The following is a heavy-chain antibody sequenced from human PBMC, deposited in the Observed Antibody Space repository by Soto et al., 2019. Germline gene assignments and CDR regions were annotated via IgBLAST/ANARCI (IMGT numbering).Heavy chain of an antibody. CDR3: AKDGVVVVAATHFDY. CDR2: ISGSGGST. J-gene: IGHJ4*02. D-gene: IGHD2-15*01. CDR1: GFTFSSCS. Sequence: PGGSLRLSCAASGFTFSSCSMSWVRQAPGKGLEWVSAISGSGGSTYYADSVKGRFTISRDNSKNTLYLQMNSLRAEDTAVYYCAKDGVVVVAATHFDYWGQGTLVTVSS. V-gene: IGHV3-23*01.